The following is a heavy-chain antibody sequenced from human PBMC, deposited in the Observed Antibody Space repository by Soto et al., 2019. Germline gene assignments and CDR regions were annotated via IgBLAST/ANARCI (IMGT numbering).Heavy chain of an antibody. V-gene: IGHV4-31*03. Sequence: PSETLSLTCTVSGGSISSGGYYWSWIRQHPGKGLEWIGYIYYSGSTYYNPSLKSRVTISVDTSKNQFSLKLSSVTAADTAVYYCARGYSSPQGXDYWGQGTLVTVSS. D-gene: IGHD6-13*01. CDR1: GGSISSGGYY. J-gene: IGHJ4*02. CDR3: ARGYSSPQGXDY. CDR2: IYYSGST.